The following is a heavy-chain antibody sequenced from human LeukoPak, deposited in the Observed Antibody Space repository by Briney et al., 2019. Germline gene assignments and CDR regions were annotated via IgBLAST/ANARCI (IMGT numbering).Heavy chain of an antibody. J-gene: IGHJ4*02. CDR1: GFTFSNYW. V-gene: IGHV3-7*05. CDR2: IKRDGSEK. D-gene: IGHD4-11*01. Sequence: GGSLRLSCAASGFTFSNYWMSWVRQAPGKGLEWVANIKRDGSEKYYVDSVKGRFTISRDNAKNSLYLQMNSLRAEDTAVYYCAKETYSNYPPDYWGQGTLVTVSS. CDR3: AKETYSNYPPDY.